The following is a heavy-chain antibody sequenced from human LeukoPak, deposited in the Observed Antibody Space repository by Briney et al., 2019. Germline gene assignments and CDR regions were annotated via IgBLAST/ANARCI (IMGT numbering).Heavy chain of an antibody. V-gene: IGHV4-34*01. CDR2: INHSGST. J-gene: IGHJ6*03. D-gene: IGHD3-3*01. CDR1: GGSFSGYY. CDR3: ARVHQHYDFWMRYYYYYMDA. Sequence: SETLSLTCAVYGGSFSGYYWSWIRQPPGKGLEWIGEINHSGSTNYNPSLKSRVTISVDTSKNQFSLKLSSVTAADTAVYYCARVHQHYDFWMRYYYYYMDAWGKGTTVTVSS.